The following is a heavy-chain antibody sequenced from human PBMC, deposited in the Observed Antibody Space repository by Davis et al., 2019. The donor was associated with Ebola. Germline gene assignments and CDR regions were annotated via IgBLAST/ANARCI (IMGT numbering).Heavy chain of an antibody. CDR1: GGSFIGYY. V-gene: IGHV4-34*01. Sequence: MPSETLSLTCAVYGGSFIGYYWSWIRQPPGKGLEWIGEINHSGSTNYNPSLKSRVTISVDTSKNQFSLKLSSVTAADTAVYYCARETTVTLIDYWGQGTLVTVSS. D-gene: IGHD4-17*01. CDR3: ARETTVTLIDY. CDR2: INHSGST. J-gene: IGHJ4*02.